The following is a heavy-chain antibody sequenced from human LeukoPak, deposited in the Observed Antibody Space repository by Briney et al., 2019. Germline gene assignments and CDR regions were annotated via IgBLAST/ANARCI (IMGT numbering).Heavy chain of an antibody. CDR2: ISYDGNNK. D-gene: IGHD7-27*01. V-gene: IGHV3-30*04. CDR3: ARGGNWGYFDY. CDR1: GFSFNMFP. Sequence: GESLRLSCAASGFSFNMFPMHWVRQAPGKGLECVAVISYDGNNKYYADSVNGRFTISRDNSKNTLFLQMNSLRTEDTAIYHCARGGNWGYFDYWGQGTPVTVSS. J-gene: IGHJ4*02.